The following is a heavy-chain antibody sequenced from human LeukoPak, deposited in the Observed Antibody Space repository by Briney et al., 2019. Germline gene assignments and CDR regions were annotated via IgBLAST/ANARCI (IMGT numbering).Heavy chain of an antibody. Sequence: ASVKVSCKASGYTFISNTLNWLRQAPGQSLEWMGLINTGNGDTKYSQKFQGRVTINRDASATTAYMELSSLRFEDTAIYYCARVKDGFFDYWGQGTLVTVSS. D-gene: IGHD3-10*01. J-gene: IGHJ4*02. CDR2: INTGNGDT. V-gene: IGHV1-3*04. CDR3: ARVKDGFFDY. CDR1: GYTFISNT.